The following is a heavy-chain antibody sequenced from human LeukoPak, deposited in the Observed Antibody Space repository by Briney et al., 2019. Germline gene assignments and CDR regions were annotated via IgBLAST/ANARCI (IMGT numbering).Heavy chain of an antibody. Sequence: GRSLRLSCAASGFTFNTYGMHWVRQAPGKGLEWVAVICYDGSNKYYADSVKGRFTISRDNSKNTLYLQMNRLRAEDTAVYYCARDRDCSGGSCYYYYGMDVWGQGTTVTVSS. CDR3: ARDRDCSGGSCYYYYGMDV. J-gene: IGHJ6*02. D-gene: IGHD2-15*01. V-gene: IGHV3-33*01. CDR1: GFTFNTYG. CDR2: ICYDGSNK.